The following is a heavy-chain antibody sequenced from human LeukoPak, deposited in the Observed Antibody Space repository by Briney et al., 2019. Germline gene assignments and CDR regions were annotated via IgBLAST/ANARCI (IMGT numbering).Heavy chain of an antibody. CDR2: INWNGGST. CDR1: GFTFSRFS. CDR3: ARDNYYGSGSYCHDY. D-gene: IGHD3-10*01. Sequence: GGSLRLSCAASGFTFSRFSMNWVRQAPGKGLEWVSGINWNGGSTGYADSVKGRFTISRDNAKNSLYLQMNSLRAEDTALYYCARDNYYGSGSYCHDYWGQGTLVTVSS. J-gene: IGHJ4*02. V-gene: IGHV3-20*04.